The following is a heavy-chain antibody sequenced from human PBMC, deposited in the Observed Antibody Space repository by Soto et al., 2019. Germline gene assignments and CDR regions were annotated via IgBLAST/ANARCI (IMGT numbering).Heavy chain of an antibody. CDR2: IIPIFGTA. Sequence: QVQLVQSGAEVKKPGSSVKVSCKASGGTFSSYAISWVRQAPGQGLEWMGGIIPIFGTANYAQKFQGRVTITADESTSTAYMELSSLRSEDTAVYYCARGMDIVEVVAATRYYYGMDVWGQGTTVTVSS. D-gene: IGHD2-15*01. J-gene: IGHJ6*02. CDR3: ARGMDIVEVVAATRYYYGMDV. V-gene: IGHV1-69*01. CDR1: GGTFSSYA.